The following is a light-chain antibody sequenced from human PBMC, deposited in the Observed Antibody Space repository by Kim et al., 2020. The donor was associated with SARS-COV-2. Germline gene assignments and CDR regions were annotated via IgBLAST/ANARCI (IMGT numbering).Light chain of an antibody. Sequence: QSVLTQPPSASGTPGQRVTISCSGSSSNIASNSVDWFQHLPGTAPKLLIHTTNQRPSGVPDRFSGFKSGTSASLAISGLQSEDEADYYCASWDDRLNGWVFGGGTQLTVL. CDR3: ASWDDRLNGWV. J-gene: IGLJ3*02. V-gene: IGLV1-44*01. CDR1: SSNIASNS. CDR2: TTN.